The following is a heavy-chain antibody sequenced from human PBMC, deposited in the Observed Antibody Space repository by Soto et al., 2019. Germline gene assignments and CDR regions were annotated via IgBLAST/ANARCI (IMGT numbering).Heavy chain of an antibody. Sequence: QVQLVQSGAEVKKPGASVKVSCKASGYTFTSYGISWVRQAPGQGLEWMGWISAYNGNTNYAQKLQGRVTMTTDTSTSTAYMELRSLRSDDTAVYYCAREEAGDHGDYLDYYYMDVWGKGTTVTVSS. CDR2: ISAYNGNT. J-gene: IGHJ6*03. CDR1: GYTFTSYG. V-gene: IGHV1-18*01. D-gene: IGHD4-17*01. CDR3: AREEAGDHGDYLDYYYMDV.